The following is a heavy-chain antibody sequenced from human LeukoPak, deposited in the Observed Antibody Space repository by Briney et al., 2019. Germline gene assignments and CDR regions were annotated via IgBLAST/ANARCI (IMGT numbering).Heavy chain of an antibody. Sequence: SQTLSLTCAISVDSVSSKSVSWNWIRQSPSRGLEYLGRTRLMSSWNTFYSLSVQGRITINADTSRNQVALRLNSVTPEDTALYYCVRDFNWAFDYWGQGTLVTDPS. J-gene: IGHJ4*02. CDR3: VRDFNWAFDY. V-gene: IGHV6-1*01. CDR2: TRLMSSWNT. CDR1: VDSVSSKSVS. D-gene: IGHD7-27*01.